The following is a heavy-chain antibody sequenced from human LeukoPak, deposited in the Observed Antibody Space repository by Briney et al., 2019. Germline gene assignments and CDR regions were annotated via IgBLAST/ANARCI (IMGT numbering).Heavy chain of an antibody. CDR3: ARHARPATSGIVGATRAFDI. J-gene: IGHJ3*02. Sequence: SETLPLTCTVSGGSISSYYWSWIRQPPGKGLEWIGYIYYSGSTNYNPSLKSRVTISVDTSKNQFSLKLSSVTAADTAVYYCARHARPATSGIVGATRAFDIWGQGTMVTVSS. V-gene: IGHV4-59*08. CDR2: IYYSGST. D-gene: IGHD1-26*01. CDR1: GGSISSYY.